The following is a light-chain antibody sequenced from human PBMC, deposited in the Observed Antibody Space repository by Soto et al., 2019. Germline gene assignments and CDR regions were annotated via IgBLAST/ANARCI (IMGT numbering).Light chain of an antibody. J-gene: IGKJ4*01. Sequence: AIRMTQSPSSLSASPGDRVTITCRASQDISSYLAWYQQKPGKAPNLLIYVASTLQSGVPSRFSGSGSGTDFTLTISRLQSEDFATYYCQQYYEFPLTFGGATKVQIK. V-gene: IGKV1-8*01. CDR1: QDISSY. CDR3: QQYYEFPLT. CDR2: VAS.